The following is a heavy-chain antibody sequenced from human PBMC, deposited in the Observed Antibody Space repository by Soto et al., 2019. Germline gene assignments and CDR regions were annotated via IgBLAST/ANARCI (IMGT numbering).Heavy chain of an antibody. CDR3: ARAAPSVTTPYNPFDP. D-gene: IGHD4-17*01. Sequence: TLSLNCAMSRDSVSSITDAWNWISQSPSRGLEWLRRTYYRSKRYNYYAVSVKSRISISPDTSKNHFSLQLNSVTPEDTAVYYCARAAPSVTTPYNPFDPCGQGTLVTVSS. CDR1: RDSVSSITDA. CDR2: TYYRSKRYN. V-gene: IGHV6-1*01. J-gene: IGHJ5*02.